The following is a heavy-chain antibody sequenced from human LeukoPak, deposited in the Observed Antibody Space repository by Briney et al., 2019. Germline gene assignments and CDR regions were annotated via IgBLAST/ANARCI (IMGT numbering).Heavy chain of an antibody. CDR2: INHSGST. V-gene: IGHV4-34*01. CDR3: ARGPLIVVVTATAYYFDY. CDR1: GGSFSGYY. J-gene: IGHJ4*02. D-gene: IGHD2-21*02. Sequence: SETLSLTCAVYGGSFSGYYWSWIRQPPGKGLEWIGEINHSGSTNYNPSLKSRVTIPVDTSKNQFSLKLSSVTAADTAVYYCARGPLIVVVTATAYYFDYWGQGTLVTVSS.